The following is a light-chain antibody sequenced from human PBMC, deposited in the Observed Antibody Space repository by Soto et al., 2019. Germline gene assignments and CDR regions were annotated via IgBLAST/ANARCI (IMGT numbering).Light chain of an antibody. CDR2: EVT. CDR3: SSYTSSSTWV. J-gene: IGLJ3*02. V-gene: IGLV2-14*01. CDR1: SSDIGAYNY. Sequence: QSVLTQPASVSGSPGQSITISCTGTSSDIGAYNYVSWYQQHSGRAPKLIIYEVTNRPSGLSNRFSASKSGNTASLTIFGLEAEDEADYYCSSYTSSSTWVFGGGTKLTVL.